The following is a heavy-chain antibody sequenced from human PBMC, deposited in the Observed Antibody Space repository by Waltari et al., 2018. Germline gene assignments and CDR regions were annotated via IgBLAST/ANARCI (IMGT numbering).Heavy chain of an antibody. J-gene: IGHJ4*02. Sequence: QVQLVQSGAEVKKPGASVKVSCKASGYTFTGYYMHWVRQAPGQGLEWMGWINPNSGGKTYAQKFQGRVTMTRDTSSSTAYMELRRWRSDDTAVYYCAGGSGSYLMRYWGQGTLVTVSS. D-gene: IGHD3-10*01. V-gene: IGHV1-2*02. CDR3: AGGSGSYLMRY. CDR2: INPNSGGK. CDR1: GYTFTGYY.